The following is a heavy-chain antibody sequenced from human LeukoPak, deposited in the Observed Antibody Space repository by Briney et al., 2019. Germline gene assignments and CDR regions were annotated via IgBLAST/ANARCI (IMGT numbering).Heavy chain of an antibody. CDR2: ISSSSSYI. Sequence: PGGSLRLSCAASGFTFSSYSMDWVRQAPGKGLEWVSSISSSSSYIYYADSVKGRFTISRDNAKNSLYLQMNSLRAEDTAVYYCARDLGRWGYNIDNSDAFDIWGQGTMVTVSS. CDR1: GFTFSSYS. D-gene: IGHD5-24*01. J-gene: IGHJ3*02. CDR3: ARDLGRWGYNIDNSDAFDI. V-gene: IGHV3-21*01.